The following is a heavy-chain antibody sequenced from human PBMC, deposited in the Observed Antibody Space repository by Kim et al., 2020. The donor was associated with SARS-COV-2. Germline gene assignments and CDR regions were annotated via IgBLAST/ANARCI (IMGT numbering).Heavy chain of an antibody. Sequence: HRGSTNYNPSLKSRVTISVDTSKNQFSLKLSSVTAADTAVYYCARASGEDWGQGTLVTVSS. CDR3: ARASGED. J-gene: IGHJ4*02. CDR2: HRGST. V-gene: IGHV4-34*01. D-gene: IGHD3-16*01.